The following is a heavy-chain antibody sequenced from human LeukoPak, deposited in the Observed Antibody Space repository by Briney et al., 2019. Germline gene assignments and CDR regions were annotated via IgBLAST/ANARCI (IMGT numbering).Heavy chain of an antibody. J-gene: IGHJ4*02. CDR3: ARGLRLGELSLGY. CDR1: GFTVSSNY. V-gene: IGHV3-53*01. D-gene: IGHD3-16*02. CDR2: IYSGGST. Sequence: GGSLRLSCAASGFTVSSNYMSWVRQAPGKGLEWVSVIYSGGSTYYADSVKGRFTISRDNSKNTLYLQMNSLRAEDTAVYYCARGLRLGELSLGYWGQGTLVTVSS.